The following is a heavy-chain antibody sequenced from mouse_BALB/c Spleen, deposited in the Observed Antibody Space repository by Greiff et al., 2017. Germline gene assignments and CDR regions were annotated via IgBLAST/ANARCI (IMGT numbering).Heavy chain of an antibody. CDR1: GFTFNTNA. V-gene: IGHV10S3*01. CDR3: VRALTGGFAY. J-gene: IGHJ3*01. Sequence: EVQLVETGGGLVQPKGSLKLSCAASGFTFNTNAMHWVRQAPGQGLEWVARIRSKSNNDATYYADSVKDRFTISRDDSQSMLYLQMNNLKTEDTAMYYCVRALTGGFAYWGQGTLVTVSA. CDR2: IRSKSNNDAT. D-gene: IGHD4-1*01.